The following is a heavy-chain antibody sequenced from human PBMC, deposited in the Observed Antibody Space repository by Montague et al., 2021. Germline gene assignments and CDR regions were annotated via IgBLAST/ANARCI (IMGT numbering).Heavy chain of an antibody. CDR2: IDPSDSYS. J-gene: IGHJ4*02. Sequence: QSGAEVKKPGESLRISCKGSGYSFTTYWITWVRQMPGKGLEWMGSIDPSDSYSNYSPSFQGHVTISADKSISTAYLQWSSLKVSDTAMYYCARHRGSGWSYYFDYWGQGTLVTVSS. D-gene: IGHD6-19*01. CDR3: ARHRGSGWSYYFDY. CDR1: GYSFTTYW. V-gene: IGHV5-10-1*01.